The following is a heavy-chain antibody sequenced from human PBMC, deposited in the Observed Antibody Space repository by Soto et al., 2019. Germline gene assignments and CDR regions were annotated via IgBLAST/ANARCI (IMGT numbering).Heavy chain of an antibody. D-gene: IGHD2-2*01. J-gene: IGHJ6*02. CDR1: GGTFSSYA. CDR3: ARVQKFIVVPAAMYNQNYYYYGMDV. Sequence: SVKVSCKASGGTFSSYAISWVRQAPGQGLEWMGGIIPIFGTANYAQKFQGRVTITADESTSTAYMELSSLRSEDTAVYYCARVQKFIVVPAAMYNQNYYYYGMDVWGQGTTVTVSS. V-gene: IGHV1-69*13. CDR2: IIPIFGTA.